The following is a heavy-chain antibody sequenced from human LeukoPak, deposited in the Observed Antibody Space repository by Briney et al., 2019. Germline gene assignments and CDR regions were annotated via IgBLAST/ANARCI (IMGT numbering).Heavy chain of an antibody. CDR2: ISGSGDNT. D-gene: IGHD3-22*01. V-gene: IGHV3-23*01. Sequence: GGSLRLSCAASGFTFSSYAMSWVRQAPGKGLEWVSVISGSGDNTYYADSVKGRFTISRDNSKNTLYLQMNSLKTEDTAVYYCTTGGPMIVVVINNFDYWGQGTLVTVSS. CDR1: GFTFSSYA. CDR3: TTGGPMIVVVINNFDY. J-gene: IGHJ4*02.